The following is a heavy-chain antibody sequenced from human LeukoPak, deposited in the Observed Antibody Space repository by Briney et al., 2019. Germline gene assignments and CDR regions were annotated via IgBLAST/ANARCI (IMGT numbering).Heavy chain of an antibody. CDR2: ISASGTT. CDR3: ARDAGGPRGFGMDV. D-gene: IGHD4-23*01. CDR1: GASISSGDSY. V-gene: IGHV4-31*03. J-gene: IGHJ6*04. Sequence: SETLSLTCTVSGASISSGDSYWNWLRRLPGKGLEWIASISASGTTHFNPSLQSRLDISMDTSKSQFSLSLRSLDVADTAVYYCARDAGGPRGFGMDVWGTGTTVTVSS.